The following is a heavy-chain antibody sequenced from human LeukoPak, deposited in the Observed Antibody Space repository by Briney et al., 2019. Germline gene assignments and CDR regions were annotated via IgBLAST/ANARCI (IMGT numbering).Heavy chain of an antibody. J-gene: IGHJ5*02. CDR2: ISFNGGST. CDR1: GFTFSIYA. V-gene: IGHV3-23*01. D-gene: IGHD2-2*02. CDR3: AKSQPAAISWFDP. Sequence: PGGXLRLSCAASGFTFSIYAMNWVRQAPGKGLEWVSAISFNGGSTYYADSVKGRFTISRDNSKNTLYLQMNSLRVEDTAVYYCAKSQPAAISWFDPWGQGTLVTVSS.